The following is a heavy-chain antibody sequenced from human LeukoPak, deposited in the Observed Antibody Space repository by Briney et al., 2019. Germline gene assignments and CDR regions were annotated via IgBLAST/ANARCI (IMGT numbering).Heavy chain of an antibody. J-gene: IGHJ5*02. V-gene: IGHV4-59*12. Sequence: PSETLSLTCTVSGGSISSYYWSWIRQPPGKGLEWIGYIYYSGSTNYNPSLKSRVTISVDTSKNQFSLKLSSVTAADTAVYYCARGSYYYEVGDWFDPWGQGTLVTVSS. D-gene: IGHD3-22*01. CDR1: GGSISSYY. CDR2: IYYSGST. CDR3: ARGSYYYEVGDWFDP.